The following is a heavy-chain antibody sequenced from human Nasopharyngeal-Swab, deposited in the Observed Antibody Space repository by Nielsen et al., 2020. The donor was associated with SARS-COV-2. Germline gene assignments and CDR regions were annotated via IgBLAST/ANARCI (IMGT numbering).Heavy chain of an antibody. V-gene: IGHV4-34*01. CDR1: GGSFNGFY. CDR2: TNHNERT. CDR3: ARAGRVGDAFTGLDV. D-gene: IGHD1-26*01. Sequence: SETLSLTCSVSGGSFNGFYWNWIRQPPGKGLEWIGETNHNERTNYNPSLRSRVTLSVDTSNNQVSPRLSSVTATDTAVYYCARAGRVGDAFTGLDVWGQGTTVTVSS. J-gene: IGHJ6*02.